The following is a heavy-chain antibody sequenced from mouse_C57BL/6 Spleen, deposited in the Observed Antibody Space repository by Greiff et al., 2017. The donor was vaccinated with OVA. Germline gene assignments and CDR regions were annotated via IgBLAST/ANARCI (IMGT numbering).Heavy chain of an antibody. V-gene: IGHV1-18*01. CDR1: GYTFTDYN. CDR3: ARSGITTVVATRYAMDY. CDR2: INPNNGGT. D-gene: IGHD1-1*01. J-gene: IGHJ4*01. Sequence: EVQLKESGPELVKPGASVKIPCKASGYTFTDYNMDWVKQSHGKSLEWIGDINPNNGGTIYNQKFKGKATLTVDKSSSTAYMELRSLTSEDTAVYYCARSGITTVVATRYAMDYWGQGTSVTVSS.